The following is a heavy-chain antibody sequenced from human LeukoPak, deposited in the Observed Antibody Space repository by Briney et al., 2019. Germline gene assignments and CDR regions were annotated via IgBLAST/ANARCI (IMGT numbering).Heavy chain of an antibody. V-gene: IGHV4-38-2*02. Sequence: SETLSLTCTVSGYSISSGYYWGWIRQPPGKGLEWIGSIYHSGSTYYNPSLKSRVTISVDTSKNQFSLKLSSVTAADTAVYFCARTRYCSRTGCQRLAYYYYYMDVWGKGTTVTISS. J-gene: IGHJ6*03. D-gene: IGHD2-2*01. CDR1: GYSISSGYY. CDR2: IYHSGST. CDR3: ARTRYCSRTGCQRLAYYYYYMDV.